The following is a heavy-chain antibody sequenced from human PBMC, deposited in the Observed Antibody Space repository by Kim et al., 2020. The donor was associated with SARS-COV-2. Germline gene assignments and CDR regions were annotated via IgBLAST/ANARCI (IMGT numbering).Heavy chain of an antibody. Sequence: SVKVSCKASGGTFSSYAISWVRQAPGQGLEWMGRIIPILGIANYAQKFQGRVTITADKSTSTAYMELSSLRSEDTAVYYCARDESSSWYNWFDPWGQGILVTVSS. CDR1: GGTFSSYA. CDR2: IIPILGIA. CDR3: ARDESSSWYNWFDP. D-gene: IGHD6-13*01. V-gene: IGHV1-69*04. J-gene: IGHJ5*02.